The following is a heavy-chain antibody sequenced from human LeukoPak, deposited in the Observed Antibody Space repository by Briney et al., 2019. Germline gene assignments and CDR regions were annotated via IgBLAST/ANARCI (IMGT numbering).Heavy chain of an antibody. D-gene: IGHD3-16*01. CDR1: GYTFTSYY. CDR2: INPNSGGT. V-gene: IGHV1-2*04. CDR3: ARALSSGDYYGMDV. Sequence: GASVKVSCKASGYTFTSYYIHWVRQAPGQGLEWMGWINPNSGGTTYAQKSQVWVTMTRDTSISTAYMELSRLRSDDTAVYFCARALSSGDYYGMDVWGQGTTVTVSS. J-gene: IGHJ6*02.